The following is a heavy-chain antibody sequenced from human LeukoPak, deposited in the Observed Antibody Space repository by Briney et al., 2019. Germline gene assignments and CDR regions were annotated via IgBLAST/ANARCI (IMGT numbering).Heavy chain of an antibody. CDR2: ISSASSPI. CDR3: ARDFEAAGLDY. J-gene: IGHJ4*02. CDR1: GFTFSNYN. V-gene: IGHV3-48*01. Sequence: GSLRLSCAASGFTFSNYNMNWVRQAPGKGLQWISYISSASSPIYYADSVKGRFTISRDNAKNSLCLQMNSLRADDTAVYYCARDFEAAGLDYWGQGTLVTVSS. D-gene: IGHD6-13*01.